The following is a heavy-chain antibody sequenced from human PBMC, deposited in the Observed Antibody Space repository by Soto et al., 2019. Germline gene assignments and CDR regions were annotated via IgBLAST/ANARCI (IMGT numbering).Heavy chain of an antibody. CDR3: ARAYSGRLPRRANYYFAMDV. J-gene: IGHJ6*02. Sequence: GGSLRLSCAASGFTFSAYDMHWVRQTTGKGLEWVSAIGAADDPYYLGSVKGRFTISRENAKNSLYLQMNSLRAEDTAVYYCARAYSGRLPRRANYYFAMDVWGQGTTVTVSS. CDR2: IGAADDP. CDR1: GFTFSAYD. D-gene: IGHD2-15*01. V-gene: IGHV3-13*05.